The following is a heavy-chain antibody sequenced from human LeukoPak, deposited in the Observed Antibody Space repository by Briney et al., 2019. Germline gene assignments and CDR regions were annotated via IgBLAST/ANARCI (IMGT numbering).Heavy chain of an antibody. V-gene: IGHV3-30*18. CDR1: GFTFSSYG. J-gene: IGHJ4*02. D-gene: IGHD3-22*01. Sequence: GRSLRLSCAASGFTFSSYGMHWVRQAPGKGLEWVAVISYDGSNKYYADSEKGRFTISRDNSKNTLYLQMNSLRAEDTAVYYCAKDGEKWGSGYYFDYWGQGTLVTVSS. CDR3: AKDGEKWGSGYYFDY. CDR2: ISYDGSNK.